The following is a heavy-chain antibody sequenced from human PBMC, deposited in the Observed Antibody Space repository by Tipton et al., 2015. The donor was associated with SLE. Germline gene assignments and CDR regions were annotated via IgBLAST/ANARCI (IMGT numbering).Heavy chain of an antibody. V-gene: IGHV3-7*03. CDR3: ARGGNTIFGVVISWFDP. J-gene: IGHJ5*02. CDR2: INQDGSET. Sequence: GSLRLSCAASGFTFSSYAMSWVRQAPGKGLEWVANINQDGSETYSVDSVKGRFTISRDNAKNSLSLQMNSLRADDTAVYYCARGGNTIFGVVISWFDPWGQGTLVTVSS. CDR1: GFTFSSYA. D-gene: IGHD3-3*01.